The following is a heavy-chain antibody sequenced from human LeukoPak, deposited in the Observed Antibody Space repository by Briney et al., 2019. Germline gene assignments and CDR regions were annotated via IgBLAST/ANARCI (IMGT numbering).Heavy chain of an antibody. CDR3: AKSGSTTIYYYMDV. J-gene: IGHJ6*03. D-gene: IGHD2-2*01. CDR1: GLTFRTYA. CDR2: ISDSGGYT. V-gene: IGHV3-23*01. Sequence: PGGSLRLSCAASGLTFRTYAMSWVRQAPGKGLEWVSSISDSGGYTFYADSVKGRFTISRDNSKNTLYLQMNSLRAEDTAVYYCAKSGSTTIYYYMDVWGKGTTVTVFS.